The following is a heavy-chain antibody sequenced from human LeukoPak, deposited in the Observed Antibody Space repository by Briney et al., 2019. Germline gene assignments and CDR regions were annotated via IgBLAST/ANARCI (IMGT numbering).Heavy chain of an antibody. J-gene: IGHJ4*02. CDR1: GLTVNNNY. D-gene: IGHD5-18*01. CDR2: LYIGGNT. V-gene: IGHV3-53*01. Sequence: GGSLRLSCAASGLTVNNNYMNWVRQAPGKGLEWVSALYIGGNTYYADSVRGRFTISRDNSKNTLYLQMNSLRAEDAAIYYCMTAAGYNFGQYWGQGTLVTVSS. CDR3: MTAAGYNFGQY.